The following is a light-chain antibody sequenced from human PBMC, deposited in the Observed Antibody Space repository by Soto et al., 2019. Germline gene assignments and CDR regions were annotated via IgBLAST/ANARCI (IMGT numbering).Light chain of an antibody. CDR1: QSISGS. Sequence: DIQMTQSPSTLSASVGDRLSITCRASQSISGSLAWYQQKPGKAPKLLIYEASNLKSGVPSRFRGSGSGTEYTLTISSLQPDDFASYYCQQYNGYWTFGQGTKVEIK. CDR2: EAS. V-gene: IGKV1-5*03. CDR3: QQYNGYWT. J-gene: IGKJ1*01.